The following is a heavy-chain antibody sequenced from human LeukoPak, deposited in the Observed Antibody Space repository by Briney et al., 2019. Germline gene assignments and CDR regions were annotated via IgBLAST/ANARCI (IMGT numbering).Heavy chain of an antibody. D-gene: IGHD3-10*01. J-gene: IGHJ6*04. CDR1: GFTFSTSG. V-gene: IGHV3-23*01. CDR3: AKGEFRGVNSFGMDV. Sequence: PGGSLRLSCAASGFTFSTSGMHWVRQAPGKGLEWVSAISGSGGSTYYADSVKGRFTISRDNSKNTLYLQMNSLRAEDTAVYYCAKGEFRGVNSFGMDVWGKGTTVTISS. CDR2: ISGSGGST.